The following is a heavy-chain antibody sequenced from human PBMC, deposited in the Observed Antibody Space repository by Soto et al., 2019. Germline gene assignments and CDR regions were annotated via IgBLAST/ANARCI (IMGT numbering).Heavy chain of an antibody. J-gene: IGHJ6*02. V-gene: IGHV5-51*01. CDR1: GYSFTSYW. Sequence: GESLKISCKGSGYSFTSYWSGWVRQMPGKGLEWMGIIYPGDSDTRYSPSFQGQVTISADKSISTAYLQWSSLKASDTVMYYCARRGGRSGSYGYYYYYGMDVWGQGTTVTVSS. D-gene: IGHD3-10*01. CDR3: ARRGGRSGSYGYYYYYGMDV. CDR2: IYPGDSDT.